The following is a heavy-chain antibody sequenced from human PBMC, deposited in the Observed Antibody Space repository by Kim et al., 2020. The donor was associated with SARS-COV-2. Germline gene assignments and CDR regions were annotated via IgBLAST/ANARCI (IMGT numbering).Heavy chain of an antibody. CDR3: ARDPSIAAADTLYYGMDV. Sequence: GGSLRLSCAASGFTFSSYGMHWVRQAPGKGLEWVAVIWYDGSNKYYADSVKGRFTISRDNSKNTLYLQMNSLRAEDTAVYYCARDPSIAAADTLYYGMDVWGQGTTVTVSS. D-gene: IGHD6-13*01. V-gene: IGHV3-33*01. CDR2: IWYDGSNK. CDR1: GFTFSSYG. J-gene: IGHJ6*02.